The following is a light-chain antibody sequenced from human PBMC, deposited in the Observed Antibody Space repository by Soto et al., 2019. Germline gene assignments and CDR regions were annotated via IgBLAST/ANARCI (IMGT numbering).Light chain of an antibody. Sequence: EIVLTQSPGALSLSPGGRATLSCRASQSVSSSSLAWYQQKPGRAPRLLIYGASRSATGIPDRVSGSGSGTDFTLTISRLEPEDFAVYYCQHYGSSPYGFGQGTKLEI. V-gene: IGKV3-20*01. CDR1: QSVSSSS. J-gene: IGKJ2*03. CDR2: GAS. CDR3: QHYGSSPYG.